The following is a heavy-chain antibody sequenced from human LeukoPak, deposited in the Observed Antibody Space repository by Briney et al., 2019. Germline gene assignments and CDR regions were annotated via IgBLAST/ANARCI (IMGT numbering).Heavy chain of an antibody. V-gene: IGHV3-48*01. CDR3: TTSNGYLDY. J-gene: IGHJ4*02. CDR1: GFTLSIYS. CDR2: MTGNSDTI. Sequence: GGSLRLSCAASGFTLSIYSMNWVRQAPGKGLEWVSYMTGNSDTIYYADSVKGRFTISRDNAKNSVYLQMNSLRADDTAVYFCTTSNGYLDYWGQGTLVTVSA. D-gene: IGHD2-8*01.